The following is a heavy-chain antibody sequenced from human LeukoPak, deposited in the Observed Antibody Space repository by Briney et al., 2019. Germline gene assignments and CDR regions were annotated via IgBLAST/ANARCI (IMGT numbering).Heavy chain of an antibody. V-gene: IGHV1-2*02. CDR2: INPKSGGA. CDR1: GYTFSDYF. J-gene: IGHJ4*02. CDR3: ARDRYGDGFAFFDY. D-gene: IGHD5-24*01. Sequence: GASVKVSSKASGYTFSDYFMHWVRQAPGQGLEWVGWINPKSGGANSAQKFQGRVTMNRDTSISTGYMELSSLGSDDTAIYYCARDRYGDGFAFFDYWGQGTLVTVSS.